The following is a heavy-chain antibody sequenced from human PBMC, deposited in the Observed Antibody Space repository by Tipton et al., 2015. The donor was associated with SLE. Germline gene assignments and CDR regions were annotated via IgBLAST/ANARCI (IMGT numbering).Heavy chain of an antibody. CDR3: ARSSSSNWLFDF. CDR1: GFSFTTYA. CDR2: ISYDGSNK. V-gene: IGHV3-30*04. Sequence: SLRLSCTASGFSFTTYAMHWVRQAPGKGLEWVAVISYDGSNKYYADSVKGRFTISRDNSKNTVYVEMDSLRAEDTAVFYCARSSSSNWLFDFWGRGTLVTVSS. D-gene: IGHD6-6*01. J-gene: IGHJ2*01.